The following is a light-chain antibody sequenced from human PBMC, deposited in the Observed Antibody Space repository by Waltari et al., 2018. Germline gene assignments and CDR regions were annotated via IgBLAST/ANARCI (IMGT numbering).Light chain of an antibody. Sequence: EIVLTQSPAILSFSPGERATLSCRASHSVWTYLAWYQQRPGQSPRLLIYDASYRATGIPARFSGSGSETDFTLTISSLQPEDFAVYYCQQRRNWPLTFGGGTRVQI. CDR1: HSVWTY. V-gene: IGKV3-11*01. CDR3: QQRRNWPLT. J-gene: IGKJ4*01. CDR2: DAS.